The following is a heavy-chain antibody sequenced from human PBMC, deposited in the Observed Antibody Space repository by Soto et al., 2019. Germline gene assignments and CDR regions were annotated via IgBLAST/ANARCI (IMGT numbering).Heavy chain of an antibody. D-gene: IGHD1-26*01. V-gene: IGHV3-30-3*01. J-gene: IGHJ4*02. CDR3: AREIVGATTRYFDY. Sequence: VQLVESGGGLVQPGRSLRLSCAASGFTFSSYAMHWVRQAPGKGLEWVAVISYDGSNKYYADSVKGRFTISRDNSKNSLYLQMNSLGAEDTAVYYWAREIVGATTRYFDYLGQGTLVTVSS. CDR1: GFTFSSYA. CDR2: ISYDGSNK.